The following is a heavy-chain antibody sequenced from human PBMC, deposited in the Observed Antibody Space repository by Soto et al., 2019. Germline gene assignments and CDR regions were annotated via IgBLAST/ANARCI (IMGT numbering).Heavy chain of an antibody. CDR3: ARVRRGFNRESWSYWYNGMDV. Sequence: QVQLQQWGAGLLKPSETLSLTCAVNGGSFNDYYWAWIRQPPGKGLEWIGEIYHSGNTYYNPSLESRVIMSVDTSKMQFSLRLNSVTAADTAMYYCARVRRGFNRESWSYWYNGMDVWGQGTTVTVS. V-gene: IGHV4-34*02. CDR2: IYHSGNT. D-gene: IGHD3-16*01. J-gene: IGHJ6*02. CDR1: GGSFNDYY.